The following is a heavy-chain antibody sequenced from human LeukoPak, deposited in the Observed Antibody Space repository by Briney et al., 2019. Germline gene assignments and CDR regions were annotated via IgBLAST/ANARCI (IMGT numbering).Heavy chain of an antibody. J-gene: IGHJ4*02. Sequence: GGSLRLSCAASGFTFSSYSMNWVRQAPGKGLEWVSSISSSSSYIYYADSVKGRFTISRDNAKNSLYLQMNSLRAEDTAVYYCARDSHYYDSSGYYYRFDYWGQGTLVTVSS. V-gene: IGHV3-21*04. CDR2: ISSSSSYI. CDR3: ARDSHYYDSSGYYYRFDY. D-gene: IGHD3-22*01. CDR1: GFTFSSYS.